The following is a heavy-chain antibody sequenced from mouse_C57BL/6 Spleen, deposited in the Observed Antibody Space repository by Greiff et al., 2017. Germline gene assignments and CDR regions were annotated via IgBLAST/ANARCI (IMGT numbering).Heavy chain of an antibody. CDR3: ARGFITTLVDYFDY. J-gene: IGHJ2*01. CDR2: IDPSDSYT. Sequence: QVQLQQPGAELVMPGASVKLSCKASGYTFTSYWMHWVKQRPGQGLEWIGEIDPSDSYTNYNQKFKGKSTLTVDKSSSTAYMQLSSLTSEDSAVYYCARGFITTLVDYFDYWGQGTTLTVSS. CDR1: GYTFTSYW. D-gene: IGHD1-1*01. V-gene: IGHV1-69*01.